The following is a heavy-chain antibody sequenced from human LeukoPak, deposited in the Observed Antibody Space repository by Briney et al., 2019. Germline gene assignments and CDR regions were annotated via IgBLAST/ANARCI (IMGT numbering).Heavy chain of an antibody. V-gene: IGHV4-59*01. CDR2: IYYTET. J-gene: IGHJ5*02. D-gene: IGHD4-17*01. Sequence: SETLSLTCPVSGGSISSSYWSWIRKSPGKGLKWIGYIYYTETSYNPSLKSRVTISADTSKNQFSLKLYSVTAADTAVYYCASFRGDYGWFDPWGQGTLVTVSS. CDR3: ASFRGDYGWFDP. CDR1: GGSISSSY.